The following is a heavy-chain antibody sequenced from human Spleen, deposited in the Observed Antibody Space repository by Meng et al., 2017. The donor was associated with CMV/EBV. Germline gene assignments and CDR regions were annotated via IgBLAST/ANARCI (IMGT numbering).Heavy chain of an antibody. J-gene: IGHJ5*01. CDR3: ARGGTYCGGDCYSPFDP. V-gene: IGHV4-31*02. CDR1: SISSGGYY. D-gene: IGHD2-21*01. CDR2: IYNSAST. Sequence: SISSGGYYWPWIRQNPGKGLEWIGYIYNSASTYYNPSFKSRVTISLDTSRNQFSLRLISVTAADTAVYFCARGGTYCGGDCYSPFDPWGQGTLVTVSS.